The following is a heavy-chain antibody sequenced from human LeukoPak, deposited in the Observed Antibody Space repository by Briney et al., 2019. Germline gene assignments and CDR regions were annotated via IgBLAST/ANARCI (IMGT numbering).Heavy chain of an antibody. J-gene: IGHJ3*02. V-gene: IGHV4-59*01. Sequence: SETLSLTCTVSGGSISSYYWSWIRQPPGKGLEWIGYIYYSGSTNYNPSLKSRVTISVDTSKNQFSLKLSSVTAADTAVYYCARPMSVGPYAAAFDIWGQGTMVTVSS. CDR3: ARPMSVGPYAAAFDI. D-gene: IGHD1-26*01. CDR2: IYYSGST. CDR1: GGSISSYY.